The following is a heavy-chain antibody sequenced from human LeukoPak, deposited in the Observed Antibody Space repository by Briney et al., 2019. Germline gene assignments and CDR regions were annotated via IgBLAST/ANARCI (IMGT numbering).Heavy chain of an antibody. CDR2: IRSKAYGGTT. Sequence: GGSLRLSCAASDFSISPYYMSWFRQAPGKGLEWVGFIRSKAYGGTTEYAAPVKGRFTISRDDSKSIAYLQMNSLKTEDTAVYYCTRDPTYYYDSSGYYLAGNWGQGTLVTVSS. CDR3: TRDPTYYYDSSGYYLAGN. CDR1: DFSISPYY. J-gene: IGHJ4*02. D-gene: IGHD3-22*01. V-gene: IGHV3-49*03.